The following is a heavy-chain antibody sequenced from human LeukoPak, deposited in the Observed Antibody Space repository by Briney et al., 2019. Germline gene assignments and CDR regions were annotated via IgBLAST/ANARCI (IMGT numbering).Heavy chain of an antibody. J-gene: IGHJ5*02. D-gene: IGHD6-13*01. V-gene: IGHV4-59*01. CDR1: GGSISSYY. CDR2: IYYSGST. Sequence: SETLSLICTVSGGSISSYYWSWIRQPPGKGLEWIGYIYYSGSTNYNPSLKSRVTISVDTSKNQFSLKLSSVTAADTAVYYCARDHSSSWYRWFDPWGQGTLVTVSS. CDR3: ARDHSSSWYRWFDP.